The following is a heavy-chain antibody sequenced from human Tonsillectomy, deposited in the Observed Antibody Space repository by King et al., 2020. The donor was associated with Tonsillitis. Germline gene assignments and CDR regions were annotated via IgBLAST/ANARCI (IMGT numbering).Heavy chain of an antibody. CDR3: AKDPLHSSGWNAKIDY. V-gene: IGHV3-23*04. Sequence: VQLVESGGGLVQPGGSLRLSCAASGFTFSSYAMSWVRQAPGKGLEWVSAISGSGGITYYADSVKGRVTISRDNSKNTLYLQMNSLRAEDTAVYYCAKDPLHSSGWNAKIDYWGQGTLVTVSS. J-gene: IGHJ4*02. CDR2: ISGSGGIT. D-gene: IGHD6-19*01. CDR1: GFTFSSYA.